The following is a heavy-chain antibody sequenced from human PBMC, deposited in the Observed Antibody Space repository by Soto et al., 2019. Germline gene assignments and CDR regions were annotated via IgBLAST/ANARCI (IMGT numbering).Heavy chain of an antibody. V-gene: IGHV3-23*01. Sequence: PGGPLRVSCAAAGCTFNNYAMSWVRQAPGKGLEWVSAISANGQGIYYADSVKGRFIISRDSSKNTVFLHMDSLTAEDTAVYYCAKDRNYPRDQFHNWGQGTLVTVPQ. CDR2: ISANGQGI. CDR3: AKDRNYPRDQFHN. CDR1: GCTFNNYA. J-gene: IGHJ4*02. D-gene: IGHD1-7*01.